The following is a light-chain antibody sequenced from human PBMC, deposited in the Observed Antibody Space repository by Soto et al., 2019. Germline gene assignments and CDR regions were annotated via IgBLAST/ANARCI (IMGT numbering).Light chain of an antibody. CDR2: GAS. CDR3: QQDVSSVT. CDR1: QSVDSSF. Sequence: EIVLTQSPGFLSLSPGERATLSCRASQSVDSSFFAWYQQKPGQAPRLLIYGASKRATGIPDRFSGSGSGTDFTLTISRLEPEDFAVYYGQQDVSSVTFGQGTKVEIK. J-gene: IGKJ1*01. V-gene: IGKV3-20*01.